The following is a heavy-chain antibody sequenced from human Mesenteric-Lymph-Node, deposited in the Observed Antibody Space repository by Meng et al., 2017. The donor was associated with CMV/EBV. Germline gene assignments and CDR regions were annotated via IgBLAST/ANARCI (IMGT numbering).Heavy chain of an antibody. CDR1: GYILSSYG. J-gene: IGHJ6*01. Sequence: ASVKVSCKASGYILSSYGISWVRQAPGQGLEWMGWISVYKGNTNYAQKFQGRVAMTTDTSTSTAYMELRRLRSDDTAVVYCARDGGPRDYGTAWVPNGMDVWGQGTTVTVSS. CDR2: ISVYKGNT. D-gene: IGHD4-17*01. V-gene: IGHV1-18*01. CDR3: ARDGGPRDYGTAWVPNGMDV.